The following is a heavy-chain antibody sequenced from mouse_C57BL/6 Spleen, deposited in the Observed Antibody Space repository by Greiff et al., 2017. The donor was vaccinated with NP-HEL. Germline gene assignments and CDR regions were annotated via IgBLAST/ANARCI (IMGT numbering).Heavy chain of an antibody. CDR1: GFNITDDY. Sequence: EVMLVESGAELVRPGASVKLSCTASGFNITDDYMHWVKQRPEQGLEWIGWIDPDNGDTEYAAKFQGKATITADTSSNTAYLQLSSLTSEDTAVYYCTSWDYWGQGTTLTVSS. CDR3: TSWDY. J-gene: IGHJ2*01. V-gene: IGHV14-4*01. CDR2: IDPDNGDT.